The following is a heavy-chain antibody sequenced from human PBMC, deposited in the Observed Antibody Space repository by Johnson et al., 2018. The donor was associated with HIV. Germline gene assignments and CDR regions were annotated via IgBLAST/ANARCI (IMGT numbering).Heavy chain of an antibody. J-gene: IGHJ3*02. D-gene: IGHD2-21*01. V-gene: IGHV3-30*18. Sequence: QVQLVESGGGVVQPGGSLRLSCAASGFTFSDYYMSWIRQAPGKGLEWVALISYDGGKKYYAASVKDRFTISRDNSKNTVNLQMKSLRTEDSGVYYCAKAYCPGCDAFDIWGQGTMVTVSS. CDR3: AKAYCPGCDAFDI. CDR2: ISYDGGKK. CDR1: GFTFSDYY.